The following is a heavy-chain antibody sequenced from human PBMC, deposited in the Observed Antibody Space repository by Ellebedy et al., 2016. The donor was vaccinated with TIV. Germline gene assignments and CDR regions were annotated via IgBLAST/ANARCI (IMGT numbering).Heavy chain of an antibody. CDR1: GFTFSSYG. CDR3: AREDYFDY. CDR2: ISYDGSNK. Sequence: GESLKISCAASGFTFSSYGMHWVRQAPGKGLEWVAVISYDGSNKYYADSVKGRFTISRDNSKNTLYLQMNSLRAEDTAVYYCAREDYFDYWGQGTLVTVSS. J-gene: IGHJ4*02. V-gene: IGHV3-30*03.